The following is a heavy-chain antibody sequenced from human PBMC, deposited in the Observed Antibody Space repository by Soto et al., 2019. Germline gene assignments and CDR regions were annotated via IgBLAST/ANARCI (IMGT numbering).Heavy chain of an antibody. J-gene: IGHJ5*02. Sequence: ASVKVSCKASGYTFTSYGISWVRQSPGQGLEWMGWISAYNGNTNYAQKLQGRVTMTTDTSTSTAYMELRSLRSDDTAVYYCARVSRGRRWFDPWGQGTLVTVSS. CDR2: ISAYNGNT. V-gene: IGHV1-18*01. CDR1: GYTFTSYG. CDR3: ARVSRGRRWFDP. D-gene: IGHD3-10*01.